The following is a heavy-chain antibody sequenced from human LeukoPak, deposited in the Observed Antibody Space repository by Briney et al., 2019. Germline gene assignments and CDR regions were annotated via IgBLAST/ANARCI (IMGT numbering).Heavy chain of an antibody. CDR3: ARDGSRYCSSTSCYSGYYYYGMDV. Sequence: GGSLRLSCAASGLTFSDYYMSWIRQAPGKGLEWVSYITSSDSTIYYADSVKGRFTISRDNAKNSLYLQMNSLRAEDTAVYYCARDGSRYCSSTSCYSGYYYYGMDVWGRGTTVTVPS. V-gene: IGHV3-11*01. J-gene: IGHJ6*02. CDR2: ITSSDSTI. CDR1: GLTFSDYY. D-gene: IGHD2-2*01.